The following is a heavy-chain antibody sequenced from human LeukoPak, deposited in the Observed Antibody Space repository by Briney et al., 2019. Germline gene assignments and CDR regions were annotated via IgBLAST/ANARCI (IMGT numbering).Heavy chain of an antibody. J-gene: IGHJ4*02. D-gene: IGHD1-14*01. CDR2: INPNSGGT. CDR3: ARGYTVSGQGFDY. Sequence: ASVKVSCKASGYTFTGYYMHWVRQAPGQGLEWMGWINPNSGGTNYAQKFQGRVTMTRDTSISTAYMALSRLRSDDTAVYYCARGYTVSGQGFDYWGQGTLVTVSS. CDR1: GYTFTGYY. V-gene: IGHV1-2*02.